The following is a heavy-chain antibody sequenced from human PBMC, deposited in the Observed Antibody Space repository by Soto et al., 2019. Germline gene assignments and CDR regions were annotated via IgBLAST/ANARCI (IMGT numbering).Heavy chain of an antibody. J-gene: IGHJ4*02. V-gene: IGHV3-43D*03. CDR2: INSDGTDS. CDR3: AKALYYYDSSPLDQ. CDR1: GFDFDDFA. Sequence: VQLVESGGGEIQTGASLRLSCAAAGFDFDDFAMPWVRQAPGEGLEWVSLINSDGTDSYYQYSVRGRFTISRDNCKKSLYLPMDRMRPDDTALHFCAKALYYYDSSPLDQRGQGPLVSVSS. D-gene: IGHD3-22*01.